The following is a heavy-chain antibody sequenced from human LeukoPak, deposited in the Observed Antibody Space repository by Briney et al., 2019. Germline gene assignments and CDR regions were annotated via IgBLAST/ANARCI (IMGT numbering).Heavy chain of an antibody. V-gene: IGHV4-39*01. CDR1: GGSISSSSYY. CDR3: ARQDYDSSGYYSLNYLDY. CDR2: IYYSGST. D-gene: IGHD3-22*01. J-gene: IGHJ4*02. Sequence: SETLSLTCTVSGGSISSSSYYWGWIRQPPGKGLEWIGSIYYSGSTYYNPSLKSRVTISVDTSKNQFSLQLSSVTAADTAVYYCARQDYDSSGYYSLNYLDYWGQGTLVTVSS.